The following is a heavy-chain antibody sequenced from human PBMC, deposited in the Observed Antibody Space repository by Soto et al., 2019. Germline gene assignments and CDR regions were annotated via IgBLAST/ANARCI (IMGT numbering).Heavy chain of an antibody. V-gene: IGHV3-23*01. Sequence: GGSLRLSCAASGFTFSNYAMNWVRQAPGKGLEWVSSISGNGNSIHYADSVEGRFTISRDTSKNTLYLQMNGLSAEDTALYYCAKSWSAYWFDYWGQGTLVTVYS. CDR3: AKSWSAYWFDY. CDR1: GFTFSNYA. CDR2: ISGNGNSI. J-gene: IGHJ4*02. D-gene: IGHD3-3*01.